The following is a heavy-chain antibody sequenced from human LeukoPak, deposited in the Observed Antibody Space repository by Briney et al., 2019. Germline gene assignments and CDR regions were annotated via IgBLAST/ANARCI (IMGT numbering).Heavy chain of an antibody. CDR3: AKDQGGYIAAAAFDY. V-gene: IGHV3-9*01. CDR2: ISWNSGSI. Sequence: GGSLRLSCAASGFTFDDYAMHWVRQAPGKGLEWVSGISWNSGSIGYADSGKGRFTISRDNAKNSLYLQMNSLRAEDTALYYCAKDQGGYIAAAAFDYWGQGTLVTVSS. D-gene: IGHD6-13*01. CDR1: GFTFDDYA. J-gene: IGHJ4*02.